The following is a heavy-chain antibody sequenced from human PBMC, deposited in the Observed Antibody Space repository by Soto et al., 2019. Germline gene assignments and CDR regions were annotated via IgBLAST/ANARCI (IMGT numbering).Heavy chain of an antibody. CDR3: AKGLNVFGSSFSEH. Sequence: PGGSLRLSCAASGFTFRTYAMSWVRQAPGKGLEWVSATSGSGGSTYYADSVKGRFTISRDNSKNTLYLQMNSLRAEDTAVYYCAKGLNVFGSSFSEHGGQGPRVPAS. D-gene: IGHD3-3*01. J-gene: IGHJ4*02. CDR2: TSGSGGST. V-gene: IGHV3-23*01. CDR1: GFTFRTYA.